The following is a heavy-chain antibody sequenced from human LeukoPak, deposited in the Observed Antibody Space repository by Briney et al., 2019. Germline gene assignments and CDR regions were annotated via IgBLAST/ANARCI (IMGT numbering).Heavy chain of an antibody. CDR1: GGSISSSSYY. V-gene: IGHV4-39*01. CDR2: IYYSGNS. J-gene: IGHJ5*02. D-gene: IGHD3-10*01. CDR3: TRHQTNFYGSGAPFDP. Sequence: SETLSLTCTVSGGSISSSSYYWGWIRQPPGKGLEWIGSIYYSGNSNYNPSLKSRVTMSVDTSKNQFSLQLTSMTAADTAIYYCTRHQTNFYGSGAPFDPWGQGTLVTVSS.